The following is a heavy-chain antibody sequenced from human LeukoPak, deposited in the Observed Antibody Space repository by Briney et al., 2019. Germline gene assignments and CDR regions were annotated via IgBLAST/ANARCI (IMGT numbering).Heavy chain of an antibody. J-gene: IGHJ4*02. CDR3: ARAGSGFHDY. V-gene: IGHV6-1*01. CDR1: GDSVSSNSAT. Sequence: SQTLSLTCAISGDSVSSNSATWHWLRQSPSRGLEWLGRTYYRSKWLYDYAVSVKSRIIIIPDTSKNLFSLQLNSVTPEDTAVYYCARAGSGFHDYWGQGLLVTVSS. D-gene: IGHD1-26*01. CDR2: TYYRSKWLY.